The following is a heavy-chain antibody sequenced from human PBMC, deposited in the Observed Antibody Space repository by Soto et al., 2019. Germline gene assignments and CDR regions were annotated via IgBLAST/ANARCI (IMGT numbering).Heavy chain of an antibody. CDR1: GYTFTSYG. CDR3: ARGVARIATAGPPLDY. D-gene: IGHD6-13*01. CDR2: ISAYNGNT. Sequence: ASVKVSCKASGYTFTSYGINWVRQAPGQGLEWMGWISAYNGNTNYAQNLQGRVTMTTDTSTSTAYMELRSLRSDDTAVYYCARGVARIATAGPPLDYWGQGTLVTVSS. V-gene: IGHV1-18*04. J-gene: IGHJ4*02.